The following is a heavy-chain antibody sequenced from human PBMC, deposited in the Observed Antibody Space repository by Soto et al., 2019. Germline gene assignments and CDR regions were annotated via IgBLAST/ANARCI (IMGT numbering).Heavy chain of an antibody. CDR2: ISYDGSNK. CDR3: AKDGGDIVVVVAAIFDAFDI. V-gene: IGHV3-30*18. Sequence: ESGGGVVQPGRSLRLSCAASGFTFSSYGMHWVRQAPGKGLEWVAVISYDGSNKYYADSVKGRFTISRDNSKNTLYLQMNSLRAEDTAVYYCAKDGGDIVVVVAAIFDAFDIWGQGTMVTVSS. D-gene: IGHD2-15*01. J-gene: IGHJ3*02. CDR1: GFTFSSYG.